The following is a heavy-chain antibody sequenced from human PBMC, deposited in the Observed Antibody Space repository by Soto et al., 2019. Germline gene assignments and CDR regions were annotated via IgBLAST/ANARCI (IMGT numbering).Heavy chain of an antibody. CDR1: GFSLSTSGVG. CDR3: AHGMTTVTTGDAFDI. Sequence: QITLKESGPTLVKPTQTLTLTCTFSGFSLSTSGVGVGWIRQPPGKALEWLALIYWDDDKRYSPSLKSRLTITKDTSKNQVVLTMTNMDPVDTATYYCAHGMTTVTTGDAFDIWGQGTMVTVSS. D-gene: IGHD4-17*01. CDR2: IYWDDDK. J-gene: IGHJ3*02. V-gene: IGHV2-5*02.